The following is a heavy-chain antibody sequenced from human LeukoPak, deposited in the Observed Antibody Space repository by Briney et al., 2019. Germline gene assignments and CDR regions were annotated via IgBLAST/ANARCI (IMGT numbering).Heavy chain of an antibody. CDR2: INPNSGGT. Sequence: ASVKVSCKASGYTFTGYYMHWVRQAPGQGLEWMGWINPNSGGTNYAQKFQGRVTMTRDTSISTAYMELSRLRSDDTAVYYCASNYYDSSGYARTNYYYYGMDVWGQGTTVTVSS. J-gene: IGHJ6*02. CDR3: ASNYYDSSGYARTNYYYYGMDV. CDR1: GYTFTGYY. V-gene: IGHV1-2*02. D-gene: IGHD3-22*01.